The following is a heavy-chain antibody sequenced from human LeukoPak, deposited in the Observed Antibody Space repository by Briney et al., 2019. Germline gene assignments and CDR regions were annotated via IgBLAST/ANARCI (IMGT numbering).Heavy chain of an antibody. CDR1: GFTFSSYS. V-gene: IGHV3-21*01. D-gene: IGHD3-3*01. J-gene: IGHJ1*01. CDR2: ISSSSSYI. Sequence: GGSLRLSCAASGFTFSSYSMNWVRQAPGKGLEWVSPISSSSSYIYYADSVKGRFTISRDNAKNSLYLQMNSLRAEDTAVYYCARDSHAFTILQPCQHWGQGTLVTVSS. CDR3: ARDSHAFTILQPCQH.